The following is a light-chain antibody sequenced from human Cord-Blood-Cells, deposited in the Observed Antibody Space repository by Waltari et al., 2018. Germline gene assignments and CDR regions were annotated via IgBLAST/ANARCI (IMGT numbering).Light chain of an antibody. CDR2: KAS. CDR3: QQYNSYST. Sequence: DIQMTQCPSTLSAPVGDRVTITCRASQSISSWLAWYQQKPGKAPKLLIYKASSLESGVPSRFSGSGSGTEFTLTISSLQPDDFATYYCQQYNSYSTFGQGTKVEIK. CDR1: QSISSW. V-gene: IGKV1-5*03. J-gene: IGKJ1*01.